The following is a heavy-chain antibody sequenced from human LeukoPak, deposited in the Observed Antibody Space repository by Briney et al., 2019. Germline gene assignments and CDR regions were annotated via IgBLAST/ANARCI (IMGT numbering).Heavy chain of an antibody. D-gene: IGHD3-22*01. Sequence: PGGSLRLSCAVSAFTFSRRWMHWVRQAPGKGLVWLALINDDGTTNYADSVRGRFTASRDDAKNTVYLQMSSLRADDTAVYYCHPLSYVSNWGQGTLVTVS. CDR1: AFTFSRRW. CDR3: HPLSYVSN. J-gene: IGHJ4*02. CDR2: INDDGTT. V-gene: IGHV3-74*01.